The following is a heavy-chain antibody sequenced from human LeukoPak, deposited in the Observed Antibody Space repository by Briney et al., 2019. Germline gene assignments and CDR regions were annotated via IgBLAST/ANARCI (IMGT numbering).Heavy chain of an antibody. Sequence: GGSLRLSCAASGFTFSSYSMSWVRQAPGKGLEWVSGTSDRGDYTYYADSVKGRFTISRDTSKNTLYLQMNSLRAEDTAVYYCADGLSITIFGIPFDYWGQGTLVTVSS. CDR3: ADGLSITIFGIPFDY. CDR2: TSDRGDYT. V-gene: IGHV3-23*01. J-gene: IGHJ4*02. D-gene: IGHD3-3*01. CDR1: GFTFSSYS.